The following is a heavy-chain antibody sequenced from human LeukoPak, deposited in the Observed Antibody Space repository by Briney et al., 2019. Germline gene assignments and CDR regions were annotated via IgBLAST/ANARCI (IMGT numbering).Heavy chain of an antibody. CDR1: GYTFSGFY. Sequence: GASVKVSCKASGYTFSGFYMQWVRQAPGQGLEWMGWINPNTGGTNYAQKFQGRVTMTRDTSISTAYMELSRLRSDDTAVYYCARAPLKNYYDSIVNFDPWGQGTLVTVSS. V-gene: IGHV1-2*02. J-gene: IGHJ5*02. D-gene: IGHD3-22*01. CDR2: INPNTGGT. CDR3: ARAPLKNYYDSIVNFDP.